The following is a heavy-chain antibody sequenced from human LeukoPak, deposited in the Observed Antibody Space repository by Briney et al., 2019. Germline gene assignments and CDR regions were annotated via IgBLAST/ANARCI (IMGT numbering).Heavy chain of an antibody. V-gene: IGHV3-21*01. J-gene: IGHJ6*02. CDR2: ISSSSSYI. Sequence: GGSLRLSCAASGFTFSSYSMNWVRQAPGKGLEWVSSISSSSSYIYCADSVKGRFTISRDNAKNSLYLQMNSLRAEDTAVYYCARDRGAQRGYYGMDVWGQGTTVTVSS. CDR3: ARDRGAQRGYYGMDV. CDR1: GFTFSSYS. D-gene: IGHD3-10*01.